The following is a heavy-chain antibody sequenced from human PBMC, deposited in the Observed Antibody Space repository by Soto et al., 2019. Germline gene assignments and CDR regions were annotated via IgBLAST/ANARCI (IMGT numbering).Heavy chain of an antibody. D-gene: IGHD1-26*01. J-gene: IGHJ4*02. CDR2: VGGSGAKT. CDR3: AKDFIVGATNYFDY. CDR1: GFTFANYA. Sequence: PGGSLRLSCAASGFTFANYAMSWVRQAPRKGLEWVSAVGGSGAKTYYTDSVRGRFTISRDNSKNTLYLQMNSLRAEDTAVYYCAKDFIVGATNYFDYWGQGTLVTVSS. V-gene: IGHV3-23*01.